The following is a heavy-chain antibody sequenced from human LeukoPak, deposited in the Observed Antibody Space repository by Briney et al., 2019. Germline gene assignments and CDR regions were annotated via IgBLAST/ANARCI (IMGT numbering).Heavy chain of an antibody. CDR3: ATDLRRYSYPTDGPRRAIDY. CDR1: GGSFSGYY. D-gene: IGHD5-18*01. CDR2: INHCGST. V-gene: IGHV4-34*01. J-gene: IGHJ4*02. Sequence: SETLSLTCAVYGGSFSGYYWSWLRPPPGKGLEWFGEINHCGSTHYNPPLKSRVTISVDVYKNQFSLKLSSVTAADTAVYYWATDLRRYSYPTDGPRRAIDYGSQGTLVTVSS.